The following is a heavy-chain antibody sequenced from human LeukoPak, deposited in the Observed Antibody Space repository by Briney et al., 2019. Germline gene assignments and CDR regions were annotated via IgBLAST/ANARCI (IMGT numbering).Heavy chain of an antibody. J-gene: IGHJ3*02. Sequence: GGSLRLSCAASGFTFSSYAMSWVRQAPGKGLEWVSAISGSGGSTYYADSVKGRFTISRDNSKNTLYLQMNSLRAEDTAVYYCAKDIPDYYDSSGYYEDDAFDIWGQGTMDTVSS. CDR2: ISGSGGST. CDR3: AKDIPDYYDSSGYYEDDAFDI. CDR1: GFTFSSYA. D-gene: IGHD3-22*01. V-gene: IGHV3-23*01.